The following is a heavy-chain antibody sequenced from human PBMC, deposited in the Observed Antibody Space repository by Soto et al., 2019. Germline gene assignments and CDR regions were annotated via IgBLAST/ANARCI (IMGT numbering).Heavy chain of an antibody. CDR2: IGTAGDT. Sequence: PGGSLRLSCAASGFTFSTYDMHWVRQATGKGLEWVSAIGTAGDTYYPGSVKGRFTISRENAKNSLYLQMNSLRAGDAAVYYCARVRQYYGSGSYYKIFDYWGQGIQGTVSS. V-gene: IGHV3-13*01. J-gene: IGHJ4*02. CDR1: GFTFSTYD. CDR3: ARVRQYYGSGSYYKIFDY. D-gene: IGHD3-10*01.